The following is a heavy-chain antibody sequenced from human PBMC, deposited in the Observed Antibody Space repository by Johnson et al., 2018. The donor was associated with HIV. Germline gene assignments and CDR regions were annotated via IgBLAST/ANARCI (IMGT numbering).Heavy chain of an antibody. CDR1: GFTFSSYA. J-gene: IGHJ3*02. D-gene: IGHD1-26*01. Sequence: QVQLVESGGGVVQPGRSLRLSCAASGFTFSSYAMHWVRQAPGKGLEWVAVISYDGSNKYYADSVKGRFTISRDNSKNTLYLQMNSLRAEDTAVYYFARALEVGATTANEGFDIWGQGTMVTVSS. CDR2: ISYDGSNK. V-gene: IGHV3-30-3*01. CDR3: ARALEVGATTANEGFDI.